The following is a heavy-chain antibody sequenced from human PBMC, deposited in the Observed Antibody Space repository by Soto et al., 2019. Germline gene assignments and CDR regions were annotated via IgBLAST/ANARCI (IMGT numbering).Heavy chain of an antibody. V-gene: IGHV1-3*01. CDR2: INAGNGNT. CDR1: GYTFTSYA. D-gene: IGHD5-18*01. CDR3: ARGLNGYLHYFDY. J-gene: IGHJ4*02. Sequence: QVQLVQSGAEVKKPGASVKVSCKASGYTFTSYAMHWVRKAPGQRLEWMGWINAGNGNTKYSQKFKGRVTITRDTSASTAYMELSSLRSEDTAVYYCARGLNGYLHYFDYWGQGTLVTVSS.